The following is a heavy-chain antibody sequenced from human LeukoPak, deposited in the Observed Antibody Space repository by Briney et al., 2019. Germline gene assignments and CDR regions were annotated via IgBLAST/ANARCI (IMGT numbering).Heavy chain of an antibody. CDR3: AKVAGEVKVGATIDY. CDR2: ISGSGGST. Sequence: GGSLRLSCAASGFTFSSYAMSWVRQAPGKGLEWVSAISGSGGSTYYADSVKGRFTISRDNSENTLFLQMNSLRAEDTAVYYCAKVAGEVKVGATIDYWGQGTLVTVSS. V-gene: IGHV3-23*01. D-gene: IGHD1-26*01. CDR1: GFTFSSYA. J-gene: IGHJ4*02.